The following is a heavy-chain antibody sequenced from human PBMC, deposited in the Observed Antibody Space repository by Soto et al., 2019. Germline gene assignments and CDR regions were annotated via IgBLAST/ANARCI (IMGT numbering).Heavy chain of an antibody. CDR3: ARDHRYYYDSSGYYDSWFDP. CDR1: GGSISSGGYY. J-gene: IGHJ5*02. V-gene: IGHV4-31*03. CDR2: IYYSGST. Sequence: PSETLSLTCTVSGGSISSGGYYWSWIRQHPGKGLKWIGYIYYSGSTYYNPSLKSRVTISVDTSKNQFSLKLSSVTAADTAVYYCARDHRYYYDSSGYYDSWFDPWGQGTLVTVSS. D-gene: IGHD3-22*01.